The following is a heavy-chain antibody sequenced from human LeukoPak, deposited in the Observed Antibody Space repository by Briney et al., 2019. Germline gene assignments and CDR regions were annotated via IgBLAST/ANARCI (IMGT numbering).Heavy chain of an antibody. CDR1: GYTFTSYG. D-gene: IGHD6-19*01. CDR3: ARDRRWQWRPVGAFDI. J-gene: IGHJ3*02. Sequence: ASVKVSCKASGYTFTSYGISWVRQAPGQGLEWMGWISAYNGNTNYAQKLQGRVTMTTDTSTSTAYMELRSLRSDDTAVYCCARDRRWQWRPVGAFDIWGQGTMVTVSS. CDR2: ISAYNGNT. V-gene: IGHV1-18*01.